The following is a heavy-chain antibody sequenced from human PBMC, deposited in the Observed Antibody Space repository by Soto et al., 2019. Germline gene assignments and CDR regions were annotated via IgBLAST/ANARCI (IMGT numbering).Heavy chain of an antibody. D-gene: IGHD3-3*01. V-gene: IGHV3-33*01. CDR2: IWYDGSKK. CDR1: GFTFSSFG. Sequence: QVQVVESGGGVVQPGRSLRLSCAASGFTFSSFGMHWVRQAPGEGLEWVSLIWYDGSKKSYGDSVKGRFTISRDNSRNMVYLQMNSLRADATAVYCCARDASYYSLWSGYYPSRNGMDVWGQGTTVTVSS. J-gene: IGHJ6*02. CDR3: ARDASYYSLWSGYYPSRNGMDV.